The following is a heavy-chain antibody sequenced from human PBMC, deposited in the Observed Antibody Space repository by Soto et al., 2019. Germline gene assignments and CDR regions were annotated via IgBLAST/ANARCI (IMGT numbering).Heavy chain of an antibody. D-gene: IGHD1-1*01. CDR3: ERANEFSVPYYMDV. Sequence: QVQLVQSGAEVKKPGASVKVSCKASGYTFTSYGISWVRQAPGQGLEWMGWISAYNGNTNYAQKLQGRVTMDTDTSTRTAYMELRSLRSDDTAVYYCERANEFSVPYYMDVWGKGTTVTVSS. V-gene: IGHV1-18*01. CDR1: GYTFTSYG. J-gene: IGHJ6*03. CDR2: ISAYNGNT.